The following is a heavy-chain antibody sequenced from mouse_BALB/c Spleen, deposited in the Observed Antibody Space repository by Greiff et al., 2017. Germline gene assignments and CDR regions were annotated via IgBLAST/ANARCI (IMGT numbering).Heavy chain of an antibody. J-gene: IGHJ4*01. CDR3: ARGWDYAMDY. V-gene: IGHV3-2*02. CDR1: GYSITSDYA. Sequence: EVQLVESGPGLVKPSQSLSLTCTVTGYSITSDYAWNWIRQFPGNKLEWMGYISYSGSTSYNPSLKSRISITRDTSKNQFFLQLNSVTTEDTATYYCARGWDYAMDYWGQGTSVTVSS. CDR2: ISYSGST. D-gene: IGHD3-3*01.